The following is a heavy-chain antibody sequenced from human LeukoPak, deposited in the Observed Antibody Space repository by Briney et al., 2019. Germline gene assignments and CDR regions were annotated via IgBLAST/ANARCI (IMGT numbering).Heavy chain of an antibody. V-gene: IGHV3-23*01. CDR2: ISGSGGST. Sequence: GGSLRLSCAASGFTFSSYAMSWVRQAPGKGLEWVSAISGSGGSTYYADSVKGRFTISRDNSKNTLYLQTNSLRAEDTAVYYCAKDLGSGWYDPGYYFDYWGQGTLVTVSS. CDR1: GFTFSSYA. J-gene: IGHJ4*02. D-gene: IGHD6-19*01. CDR3: AKDLGSGWYDPGYYFDY.